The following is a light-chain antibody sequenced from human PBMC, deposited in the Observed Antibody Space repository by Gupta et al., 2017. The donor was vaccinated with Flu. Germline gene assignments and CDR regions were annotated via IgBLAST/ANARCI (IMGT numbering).Light chain of an antibody. J-gene: IGKJ4*01. CDR2: CAS. CDR1: PSLLHSNGRNY. V-gene: IGKV2-28*01. CDR3: LQARQSPDT. Sequence: DIVMPQSPLSLPVSPGEPASISCRSSPSLLHSNGRNYLDWYLQKPGQSPRRLIYCASNRASGVPDRFSGSGSGTDFTLTISRLEAEDFGVYYCLQARQSPDTLGEGTKVEIK.